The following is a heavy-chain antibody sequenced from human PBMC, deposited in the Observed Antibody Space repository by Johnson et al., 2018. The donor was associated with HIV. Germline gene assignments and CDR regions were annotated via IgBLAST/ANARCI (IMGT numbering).Heavy chain of an antibody. CDR3: AGGITMKPPTAFDI. CDR1: GFTFSSYG. Sequence: QVQLVESGGGVVQPGRSLRLSCAASGFTFSSYGMHWVRQAPGKGLEWVAVIWYDGSNKYYADSVKGRFTISRDNSKNTLYLQMNSLRAEDTAVYYCAGGITMKPPTAFDIWGQGTVVTVS. D-gene: IGHD3-22*01. V-gene: IGHV3-33*08. CDR2: IWYDGSNK. J-gene: IGHJ3*02.